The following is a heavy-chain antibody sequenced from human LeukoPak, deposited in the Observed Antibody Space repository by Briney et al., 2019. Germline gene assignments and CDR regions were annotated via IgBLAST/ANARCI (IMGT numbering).Heavy chain of an antibody. J-gene: IGHJ4*02. Sequence: ASVTVSCKTSGYIFTPHHIHWMRQAPGQGLELLGWVSAANNPEYSQKFQGRVVITRDASATTSYLELNSLRSEDTAIYYCAMSVEMPPIPSFDFWGQGTLVTVSS. CDR3: AMSVEMPPIPSFDF. CDR1: GYIFTPHH. D-gene: IGHD5-24*01. CDR2: VSAANNP. V-gene: IGHV1-3*01.